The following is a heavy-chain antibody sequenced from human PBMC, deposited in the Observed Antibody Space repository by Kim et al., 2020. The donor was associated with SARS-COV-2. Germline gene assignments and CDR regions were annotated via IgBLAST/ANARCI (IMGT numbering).Heavy chain of an antibody. J-gene: IGHJ4*02. CDR3: ARDLPAYCGGDCYPFDY. V-gene: IGHV3-33*05. Sequence: GGSLRLSCAASGFTFSSYGMHWVRQAPGKGLEWVAVISYDGSNKYYADSVKGRFTISRDNSKNTLYLQMNSLRAEDTAVYYCARDLPAYCGGDCYPFDYWGQGTLVTVSS. CDR1: GFTFSSYG. CDR2: ISYDGSNK. D-gene: IGHD2-21*02.